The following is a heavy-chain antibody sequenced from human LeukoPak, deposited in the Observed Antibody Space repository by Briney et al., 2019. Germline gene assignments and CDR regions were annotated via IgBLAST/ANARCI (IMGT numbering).Heavy chain of an antibody. D-gene: IGHD2-2*02. CDR3: ARRICVSTSCYRGPDWFDP. CDR1: GFTFSSYS. J-gene: IGHJ5*02. Sequence: PGGSLRLSCAASGFTFSSYSMNWVRQAPGKGLEWVSSISSSSSYIYYADSVKGRFTISRDNAKNSLYLQMNSLRAEDTAVNYYARRICVSTSCYRGPDWFDPWGQGTLVTVSS. CDR2: ISSSSSYI. V-gene: IGHV3-21*01.